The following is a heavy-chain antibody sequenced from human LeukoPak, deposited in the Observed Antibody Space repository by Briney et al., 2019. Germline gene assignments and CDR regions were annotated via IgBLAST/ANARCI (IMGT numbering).Heavy chain of an antibody. Sequence: GGSLRLPCAASGFTFSSYAMSWVRQAPGEGLEWVSAISGSGGSTYYADSVKGRFTISRDNSKNTLYLQMNSLRAEDTAVYYCAKTLGESFDYWGQGTLVTVSS. J-gene: IGHJ4*02. V-gene: IGHV3-23*01. CDR1: GFTFSSYA. CDR2: ISGSGGST. D-gene: IGHD2-21*01. CDR3: AKTLGESFDY.